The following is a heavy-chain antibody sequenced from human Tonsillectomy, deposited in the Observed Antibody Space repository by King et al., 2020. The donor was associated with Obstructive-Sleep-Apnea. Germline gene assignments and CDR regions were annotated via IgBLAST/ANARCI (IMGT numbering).Heavy chain of an antibody. CDR2: IRSKTDGGTT. J-gene: IGHJ4*02. Sequence: VQLVESGGGLVKPGGSLRLSCAASGFTFTNAWMSWVRQAPGKGLEWVGRIRSKTDGGTTDYAASVKGRFTISRDDSKNTRYLQRNSLKTEDTAVDYCSSKGIWGQGTLVTVSS. D-gene: IGHD3-10*01. CDR1: GFTFTNAW. V-gene: IGHV3-15*01. CDR3: SSKGI.